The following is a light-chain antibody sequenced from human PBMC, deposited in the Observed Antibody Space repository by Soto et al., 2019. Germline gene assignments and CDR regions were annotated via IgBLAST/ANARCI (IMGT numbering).Light chain of an antibody. CDR2: GNT. V-gene: IGLV1-40*01. Sequence: QAVVTQPPSVSGAPGQRVTISCTGSSSNIGAGYDVHWYQQLPGRAPKLLIYGNTNRPSGVPDRFSGSKSGTSASLAITGLRAEDVADYYCLSFDSSLSVVFGGGTKLTVL. J-gene: IGLJ2*01. CDR1: SSNIGAGYD. CDR3: LSFDSSLSVV.